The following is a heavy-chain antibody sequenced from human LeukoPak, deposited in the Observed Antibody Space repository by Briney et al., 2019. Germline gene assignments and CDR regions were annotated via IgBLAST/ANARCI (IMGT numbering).Heavy chain of an antibody. CDR3: ARGVKKPTYYHDSSGSVY. CDR1: GGSFSGYY. Sequence: SETLSLTCAVYGGSFSGYYWSWIRQPPGKGLEWIGEINHSGSTNYNPSLKSRVTISVDTSKNQFSLKLSSVTAADTAVYYCARGVKKPTYYHDSSGSVYWGQGTLVTVSS. CDR2: INHSGST. V-gene: IGHV4-34*01. D-gene: IGHD3-22*01. J-gene: IGHJ4*02.